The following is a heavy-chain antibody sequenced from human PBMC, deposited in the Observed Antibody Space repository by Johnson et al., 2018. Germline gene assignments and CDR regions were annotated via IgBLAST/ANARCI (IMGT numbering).Heavy chain of an antibody. CDR3: ARIRFRSLVNDAFDI. J-gene: IGHJ3*02. D-gene: IGHD1-26*01. CDR2: TYYRSKWCY. Sequence: VQLQQSGPGLVKPSQTLSLTCAISGDSVSSNSAAWNWVRQSPSRGLEWLGRTYYRSKWCYDYALSVKSRITINPDTSTNQFSLQLNSVTPEDTAMYYCARIRFRSLVNDAFDIWGQGTMVTVSS. V-gene: IGHV6-1*01. CDR1: GDSVSSNSAA.